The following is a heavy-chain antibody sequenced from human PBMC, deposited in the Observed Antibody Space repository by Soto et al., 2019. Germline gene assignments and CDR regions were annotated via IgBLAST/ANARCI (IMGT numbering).Heavy chain of an antibody. CDR1: GFTVSSNY. J-gene: IGHJ6*03. Sequence: GGSLRLSCAASGFTVSSNYMSWVRQAPGKGLEWVSVIYSGGSTYYADSVKGRFTISRHNSKNTLYLQMNSLRAEDTAVYYCARVRSTSYYYYYMDVWGKGTTVTVSS. CDR2: IYSGGST. CDR3: ARVRSTSYYYYYMDV. V-gene: IGHV3-53*04. D-gene: IGHD2-2*01.